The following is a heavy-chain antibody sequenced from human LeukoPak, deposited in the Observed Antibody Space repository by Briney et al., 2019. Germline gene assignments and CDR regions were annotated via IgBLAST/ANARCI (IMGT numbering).Heavy chain of an antibody. J-gene: IGHJ4*02. CDR2: ISGSGGST. D-gene: IGHD2-21*02. CDR1: GSTFRDYA. V-gene: IGHV3-23*01. CDR3: AKGCGRTCYSDFDY. Sequence: GGSLRLSGAASGSTFRDYAMAWVRQAPGKGLEWVSTISGSGGSTFYADSVKGRFTISRDYSKNTLYLLMNSLRAEDTAVYYCAKGCGRTCYSDFDYWGLGTLVTVSS.